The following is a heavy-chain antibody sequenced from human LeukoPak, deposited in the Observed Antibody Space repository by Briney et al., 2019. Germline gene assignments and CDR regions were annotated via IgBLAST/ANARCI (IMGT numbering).Heavy chain of an antibody. CDR1: GFTVSSNS. CDR3: ARDRRGSDYIGVDY. CDR2: IYSDNT. D-gene: IGHD1-26*01. J-gene: IGHJ4*02. Sequence: GGSLRLSCTVSGFTVSSNSMSWVRQAPGKGLEWVSFIYSDNTHYSDSVKGRFTISRDNSKNTLYLQMDGLRAEDTAVYYCARDRRGSDYIGVDYWGQGTLVNVYS. V-gene: IGHV3-66*03.